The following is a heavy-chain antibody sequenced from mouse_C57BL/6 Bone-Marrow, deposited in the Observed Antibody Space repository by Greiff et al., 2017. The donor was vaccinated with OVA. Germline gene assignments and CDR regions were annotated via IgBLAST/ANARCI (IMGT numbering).Heavy chain of an antibody. CDR1: GYTFTSYG. Sequence: QVQLQHSGAELARPGASVKLSCKASGYTFTSYGISWVKQRTGQGLEWIGEIYPRSGNTYYNEKFKGKATLTADKSSSTAYMELRSLTSEDSAVYFCARGEGYYGNYEYFDVWGTGTTVTVSS. CDR3: ARGEGYYGNYEYFDV. CDR2: IYPRSGNT. J-gene: IGHJ1*03. V-gene: IGHV1-81*01. D-gene: IGHD2-1*01.